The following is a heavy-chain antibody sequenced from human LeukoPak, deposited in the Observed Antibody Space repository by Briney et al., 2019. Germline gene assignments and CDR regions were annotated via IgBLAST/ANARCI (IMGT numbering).Heavy chain of an antibody. Sequence: PSETLSLTCTVSGGSISSSSYYWGWIRQPPGKGLEWIGSIYYSGSTYYNPSLKSRVTISVDTSKNQFSQKLSSVTAADTAVYYCARHGDYDILTGYYNYWGQGTLVTVSS. J-gene: IGHJ4*02. V-gene: IGHV4-39*01. CDR3: ARHGDYDILTGYYNY. CDR2: IYYSGST. D-gene: IGHD3-9*01. CDR1: GGSISSSSYY.